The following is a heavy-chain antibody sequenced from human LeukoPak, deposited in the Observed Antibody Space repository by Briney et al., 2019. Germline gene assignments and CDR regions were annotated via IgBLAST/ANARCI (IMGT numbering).Heavy chain of an antibody. J-gene: IGHJ4*02. CDR3: ARGGYSYGHFDY. Sequence: GGSLRLSCAASGFTFSSYWMNWVRQAPGKGLEWVSSISSSSSYIYYADSVKGRFTISRDNAKNSLYLQMNSLRAEDTAVYYCARGGYSYGHFDYWGQGTLVTVSS. D-gene: IGHD5-18*01. CDR1: GFTFSSYW. CDR2: ISSSSSYI. V-gene: IGHV3-21*01.